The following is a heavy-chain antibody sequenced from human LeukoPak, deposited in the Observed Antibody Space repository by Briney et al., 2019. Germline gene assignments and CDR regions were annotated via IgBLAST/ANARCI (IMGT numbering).Heavy chain of an antibody. J-gene: IGHJ4*02. V-gene: IGHV1-2*02. CDR2: IKPKSGGT. CDR3: ASAESHDYGET. D-gene: IGHD3-16*01. CDR1: GHTLTGYY. Sequence: ASVKVSCKASGHTLTGYYLHWVRQAPGQGLEWMGWIKPKSGGTQFAQKFQGRVTMDRDTSLSTVYMELSELRSGDTAIYYCASAESHDYGETWGQGTLVTVSS.